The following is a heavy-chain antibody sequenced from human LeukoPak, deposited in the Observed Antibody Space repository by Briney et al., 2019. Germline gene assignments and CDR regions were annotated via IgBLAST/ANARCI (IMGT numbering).Heavy chain of an antibody. D-gene: IGHD6-19*01. CDR2: MNPNSGNT. CDR3: ATIAVAGTVFDY. CDR1: GCTFTSYD. J-gene: IGHJ4*02. V-gene: IGHV1-8*01. Sequence: ASVKVSCKASGCTFTSYDINWVRQATGQGLEWMGWMNPNSGNTGYAQKFQGRVTMTRNTSISTAYMELSSLRSEDTAVYYCATIAVAGTVFDYWGQGTLVTVSS.